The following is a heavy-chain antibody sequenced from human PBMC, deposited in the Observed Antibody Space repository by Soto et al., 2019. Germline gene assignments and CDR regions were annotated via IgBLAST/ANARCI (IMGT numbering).Heavy chain of an antibody. Sequence: KSSETLSLTCTVSGGSISSSSYYWGWIRQPPGKGLEWIGSIYYSGSTYYNPSLKSRVTISVDTSKNQFSLKLSSVTAADTAVYYCARQSNKYYYDSSGYYGAFDIWGQGTMVTVSS. V-gene: IGHV4-39*01. CDR2: IYYSGST. J-gene: IGHJ3*02. CDR1: GGSISSSSYY. CDR3: ARQSNKYYYDSSGYYGAFDI. D-gene: IGHD3-22*01.